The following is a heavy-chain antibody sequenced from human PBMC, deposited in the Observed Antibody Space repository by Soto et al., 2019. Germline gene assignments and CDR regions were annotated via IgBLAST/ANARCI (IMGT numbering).Heavy chain of an antibody. D-gene: IGHD6-13*01. V-gene: IGHV1-3*01. CDR2: INAGNGNT. CDR1: GYTFTSYA. Sequence: ASVKVSWKASGYTFTSYAMHWVRQAPGQRLEWMGWINAGNGNTKYSQKFQGRVTITRDTSASTAYMELSSLRSEDTAVYYCARGPSSSWVYNWFDPWGQGTLVTVSS. J-gene: IGHJ5*02. CDR3: ARGPSSSWVYNWFDP.